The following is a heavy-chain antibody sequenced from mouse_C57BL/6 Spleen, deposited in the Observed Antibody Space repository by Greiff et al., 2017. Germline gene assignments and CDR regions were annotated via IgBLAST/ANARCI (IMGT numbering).Heavy chain of an antibody. CDR2: IDPSDSYT. CDR1: GYTFTSYW. CDR3: ARLGDYEAMDY. Sequence: VQLQQPGAELVMPGASVKLSCKASGYTFTSYWMHWVKQRPGQGLEWIGEIDPSDSYTNYNQKFKGKSTLTVDKSSSTAYMQLSCLTSEDSAVYCCARLGDYEAMDYWGQGTSVTVSS. J-gene: IGHJ4*01. V-gene: IGHV1-69*01. D-gene: IGHD2-3*01.